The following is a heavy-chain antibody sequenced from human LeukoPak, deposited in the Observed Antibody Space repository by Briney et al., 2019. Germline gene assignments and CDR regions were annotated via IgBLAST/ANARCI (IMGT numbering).Heavy chain of an antibody. J-gene: IGHJ4*02. CDR2: IYHSGSS. V-gene: IGHV4-4*02. CDR3: ARDEWLTRAFDY. D-gene: IGHD6-19*01. CDR1: GGSISTGNW. Sequence: PSETLSLTCAVSGGSISTGNWWSWVRQSPDKGLEWIGEIYHSGSSNYNPSLKSRVTMSIDNSKHHFSLSLTSVTAADTAVYYCARDEWLTRAFDYWGQGTLVTVSS.